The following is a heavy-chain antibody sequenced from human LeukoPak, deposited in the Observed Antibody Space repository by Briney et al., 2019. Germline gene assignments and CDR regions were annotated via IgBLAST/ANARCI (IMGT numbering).Heavy chain of an antibody. J-gene: IGHJ5*02. CDR1: GYMFSNLA. CDR2: VSDSGRRT. Sequence: GGSLRLSCVASGYMFSNLAMSWVRQLPGKGLEWVSGVSDSGRRTYYADFVEGRFTISRDSSKNTMYLQMNSLRVEDTAMYYCGRDVGPWGQGTLVTVSS. V-gene: IGHV3-23*01. CDR3: GRDVGP.